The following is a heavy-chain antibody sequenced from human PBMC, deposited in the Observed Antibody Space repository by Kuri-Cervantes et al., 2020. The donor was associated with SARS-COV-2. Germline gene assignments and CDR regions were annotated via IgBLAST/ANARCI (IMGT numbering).Heavy chain of an antibody. V-gene: IGHV3-15*01. CDR3: TTGVAARPGYYYYDMDV. CDR2: IKRKIDGGTK. CDR1: GFTFSSYA. Sequence: GESLKISCAASGFTFSSYAMHWVRQAPGKGLEWVGRIKRKIDGGTKEDAAPVKGRFTIARDDSNNTLYLQMNSLKTEDTADYYCTTGVAARPGYYYYDMDVWGQGTTVTVSS. D-gene: IGHD6-6*01. J-gene: IGHJ6*02.